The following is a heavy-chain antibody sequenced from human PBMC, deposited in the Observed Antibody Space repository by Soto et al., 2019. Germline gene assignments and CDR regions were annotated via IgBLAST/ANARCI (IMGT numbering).Heavy chain of an antibody. V-gene: IGHV1-3*05. CDR1: GYTFTSYA. D-gene: IGHD1-20*01. Sequence: QVQLVQSGAEEKKPGASVKVSCKASGYTFTSYAMHWVRQAPGQRLEWMGWINAGNGNTKYSQKLQGRVTITRDTSASTAYMALSSLRSEDTAVYYCASPIMSDAFDIWGQGTMVTVSS. CDR3: ASPIMSDAFDI. J-gene: IGHJ3*02. CDR2: INAGNGNT.